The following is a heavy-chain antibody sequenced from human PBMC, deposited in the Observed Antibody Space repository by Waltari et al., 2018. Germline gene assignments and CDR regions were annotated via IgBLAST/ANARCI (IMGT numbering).Heavy chain of an antibody. Sequence: QVQLVQSGAEVKKPGASVKVSCKVSGYTLTDSSIHWVRQAPGKGLEWMGGYDPEDGETTYAQSFQGRVAMTEDTSTDTAYMELSSLTSEDTAVYYCATDHHRNSGYDIWGQGTLVTVSS. CDR1: GYTLTDSS. V-gene: IGHV1-24*01. D-gene: IGHD5-12*01. CDR2: YDPEDGET. CDR3: ATDHHRNSGYDI. J-gene: IGHJ4*02.